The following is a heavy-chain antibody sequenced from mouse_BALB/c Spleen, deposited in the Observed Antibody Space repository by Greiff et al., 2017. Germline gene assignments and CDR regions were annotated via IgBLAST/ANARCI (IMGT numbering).Heavy chain of an antibody. CDR1: GFTFSDYG. CDR3: ARVSYGNYVFDY. CDR2: ISNLAYSI. V-gene: IGHV5-15*02. Sequence: DVMLVESGGGLVQPGGSRKLSCAASGFTFSDYGMAWVRQAPGKGPEWVAFISNLAYSIYYADTVTGRFTISRENAKNTLYLEMSSLRSEDTAMYYCARVSYGNYVFDYWGQGTTLTVSS. D-gene: IGHD2-1*01. J-gene: IGHJ2*01.